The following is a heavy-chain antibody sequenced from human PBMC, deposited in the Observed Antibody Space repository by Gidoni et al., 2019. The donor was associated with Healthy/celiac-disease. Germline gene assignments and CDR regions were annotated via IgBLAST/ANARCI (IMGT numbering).Heavy chain of an antibody. CDR1: GYTFTGYY. V-gene: IGHV1-2*02. CDR3: ARDTPVIAVAGTAGY. J-gene: IGHJ4*02. Sequence: QVQLVQSGAEVKKPGASVTVSCKASGYTFTGYYMHWVRQAPGQGLEWMGWINPNSGGTNYAQKFQGRVTMTRDTSISTAYMELSRLRSDDTAVYYCARDTPVIAVAGTAGYWGQGTLVTVSS. D-gene: IGHD6-19*01. CDR2: INPNSGGT.